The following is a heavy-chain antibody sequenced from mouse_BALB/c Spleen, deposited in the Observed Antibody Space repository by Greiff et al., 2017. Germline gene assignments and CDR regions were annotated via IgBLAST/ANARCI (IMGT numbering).Heavy chain of an antibody. CDR2: ISSGSSTI. J-gene: IGHJ3*01. V-gene: IGHV5-17*02. D-gene: IGHD2-2*01. Sequence: EVKLVESGGGLVQPGGSRKLSCAASGFTFSSFGMHWVRQAPEKGLEWVAYISSGSSTIYYADTVKGRFTISSDNPKNTLFLQMTSLRSEDTALYYCAGHGNDGAWFAYWGQGTLVTVSA. CDR3: AGHGNDGAWFAY. CDR1: GFTFSSFG.